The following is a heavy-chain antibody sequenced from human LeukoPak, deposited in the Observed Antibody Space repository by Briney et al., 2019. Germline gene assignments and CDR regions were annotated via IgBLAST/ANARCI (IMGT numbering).Heavy chain of an antibody. Sequence: PSETLSLTCAVYGGSFSGYYWSWIRQPPGKGLEWIGEINHSGSTNYNPSLKSRVTISVDTSKNQFSLKLSSVTAADTAVYYCARVTTNCSGGSCLTLDYWGQGTLVTVSS. D-gene: IGHD2-15*01. CDR2: INHSGST. CDR3: ARVTTNCSGGSCLTLDY. J-gene: IGHJ4*02. V-gene: IGHV4-34*01. CDR1: GGSFSGYY.